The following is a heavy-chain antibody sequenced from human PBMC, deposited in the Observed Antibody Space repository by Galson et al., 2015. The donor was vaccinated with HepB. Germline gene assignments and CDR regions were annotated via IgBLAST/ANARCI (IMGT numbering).Heavy chain of an antibody. CDR1: GFPFSNFA. CDR3: ARDAPSYSTTWNYFEY. V-gene: IGHV3-30*04. Sequence: SLRLSCAGSGFPFSNFALHWVRQSPGKGLEWLAVISYDGTDKKYAGSVRGRFSVSRDNSKNTLYLQISGLRTEDTAVYFCARDAPSYSTTWNYFEYWGQGAPVTVSS. D-gene: IGHD6-13*01. J-gene: IGHJ4*02. CDR2: ISYDGTDK.